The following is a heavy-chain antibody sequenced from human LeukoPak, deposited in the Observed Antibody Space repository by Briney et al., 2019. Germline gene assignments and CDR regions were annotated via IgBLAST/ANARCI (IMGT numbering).Heavy chain of an antibody. CDR1: GGSFSGYY. Sequence: PSETLSLTCAVYGGSFSGYYWSWIRQPPGKGLEWIGEINHSGSTNYNPSLKSRVTISVDTSKNQLSLKLSSVTAADTAVYYCARPYSGGWSYYFDYWGQGTLVTVSS. D-gene: IGHD6-19*01. J-gene: IGHJ4*02. V-gene: IGHV4-34*01. CDR2: INHSGST. CDR3: ARPYSGGWSYYFDY.